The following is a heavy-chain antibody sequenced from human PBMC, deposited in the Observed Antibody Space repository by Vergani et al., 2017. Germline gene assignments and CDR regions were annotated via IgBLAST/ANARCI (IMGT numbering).Heavy chain of an antibody. D-gene: IGHD3-10*01. CDR3: TTAWGLYYLHGEYFQY. J-gene: IGHJ1*01. CDR2: ISSGGCDI. Sequence: EVQLLESGGGLVQPGRSRRLSCAGAGFTFDTYTMAYVRQAPGKGLEWVATISSGGCDIFYADSVKGRFTISRDNSKNTLFLQMNSLKDEDTAVYYCTTAWGLYYLHGEYFQYWGRGTLVSVSS. CDR1: GFTFDTYT. V-gene: IGHV3-23*01.